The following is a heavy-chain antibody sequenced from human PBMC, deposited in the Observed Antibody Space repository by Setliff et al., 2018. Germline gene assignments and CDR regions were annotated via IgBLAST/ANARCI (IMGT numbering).Heavy chain of an antibody. J-gene: IGHJ4*02. Sequence: GPSVKVSCKASGYTFTGYYMHWVRQAPGQGLEWMGWINPNSGGTNYAQKFQGRVTMTRDTSISTAYMELSRLRSDDTAVYYCARTGHCGGDCYGFDYWGQGTLVTVSS. CDR2: INPNSGGT. CDR3: ARTGHCGGDCYGFDY. V-gene: IGHV1-2*02. D-gene: IGHD2-21*02. CDR1: GYTFTGYY.